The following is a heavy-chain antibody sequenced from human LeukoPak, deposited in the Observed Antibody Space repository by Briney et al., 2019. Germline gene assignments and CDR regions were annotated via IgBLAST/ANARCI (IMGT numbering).Heavy chain of an antibody. J-gene: IGHJ5*02. D-gene: IGHD3-3*02. CDR3: ARSMKHSWDWFDP. V-gene: IGHV3-74*01. CDR1: GFTFSSYW. CDR2: INSDGSST. Sequence: GGSLRLSCAASGFTFSSYWMHWVRQAPGKGLVWVSRINSDGSSTSYADSVKGRFTISRDNAKNTLYLQMNSLRAEDTAVYYCARSMKHSWDWFDPWGQGTLVTVSS.